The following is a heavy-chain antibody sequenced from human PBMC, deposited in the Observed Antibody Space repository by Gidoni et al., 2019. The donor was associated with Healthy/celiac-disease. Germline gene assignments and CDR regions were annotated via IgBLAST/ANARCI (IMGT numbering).Heavy chain of an antibody. CDR1: GGSFSGYY. CDR2: INHSGST. V-gene: IGHV4-34*01. D-gene: IGHD3-10*01. Sequence: QVQLQQWGAGLLKPSETLSLTCAVSGGSFSGYYWSWIRQPPGKGLECIGEINHSGSTNYNPSLKSRVTISVDTSKNQFSLKLSSVTAADTAVYYCARVGEYGSGPGWYFDLWGRGTLVTVSS. J-gene: IGHJ2*01. CDR3: ARVGEYGSGPGWYFDL.